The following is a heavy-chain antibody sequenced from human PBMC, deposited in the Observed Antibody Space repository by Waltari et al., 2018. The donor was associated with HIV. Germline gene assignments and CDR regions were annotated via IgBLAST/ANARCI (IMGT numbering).Heavy chain of an antibody. CDR1: GGSVTNYY. J-gene: IGHJ3*01. D-gene: IGHD3-10*01. V-gene: IGHV4-59*08. CDR2: LYHSGST. CDR3: ARHSGSMGGAFDV. Sequence: ETLSLTCTVSGGSVTNYYWSWIRQPPGKGLEWIGYLYHSGSTNYNPSLKSRVTTSVDTSKNRFSLNLTSVTATDTAVYYCARHSGSMGGAFDVWGQGTMVTVSS.